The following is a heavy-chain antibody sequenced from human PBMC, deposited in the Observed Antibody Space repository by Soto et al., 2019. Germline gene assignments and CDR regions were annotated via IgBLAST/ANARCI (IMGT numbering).Heavy chain of an antibody. V-gene: IGHV3-21*01. J-gene: IGHJ3*02. Sequence: EVQLVESGGGLVKPGGSLRLSCAASGFTFSSYSMNWVRQAPGKGLEWVSSISSSSSYIYYADSVKGRFTISRDNAKNSLYLQMNSLRAEDTAVYYCARAVFDGYNRVDAFDIWGQGTMVTVSS. CDR2: ISSSSSYI. CDR1: GFTFSSYS. D-gene: IGHD5-12*01. CDR3: ARAVFDGYNRVDAFDI.